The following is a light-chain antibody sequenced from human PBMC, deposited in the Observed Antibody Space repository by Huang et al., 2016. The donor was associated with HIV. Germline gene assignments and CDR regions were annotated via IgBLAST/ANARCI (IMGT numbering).Light chain of an antibody. CDR3: QEYSTYSA. CDR2: KAS. J-gene: IGKJ1*01. Sequence: QMTQSPSTLSASVGDRVTITWRASQSISTYLAWYQHQPGKAPKLLIYKASYLQSGVPSRFSGGGSGTDFTLTISGLQPDDSATYYCQEYSTYSAFGQGTKVEVK. V-gene: IGKV1-5*03. CDR1: QSISTY.